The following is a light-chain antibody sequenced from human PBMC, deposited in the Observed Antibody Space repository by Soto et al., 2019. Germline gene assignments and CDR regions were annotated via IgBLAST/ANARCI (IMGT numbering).Light chain of an antibody. Sequence: QSALTQPASVSGSPGQSITISCTGTSDDIGANNYVSWYQHHPGKAPKILIYEAANRPSGISHRFPGSKSGNTASLTISGLQAEDEADYFCTSYTSASTLVFGGGTKLTVL. CDR3: TSYTSASTLV. CDR1: SDDIGANNY. CDR2: EAA. V-gene: IGLV2-14*01. J-gene: IGLJ2*01.